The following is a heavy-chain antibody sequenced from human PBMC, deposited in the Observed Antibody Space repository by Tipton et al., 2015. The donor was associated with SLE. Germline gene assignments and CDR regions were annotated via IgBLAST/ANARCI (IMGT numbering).Heavy chain of an antibody. J-gene: IGHJ3*02. CDR3: ARPRVVATTYAFDI. CDR2: IKQDGSEK. CDR1: GFTFSSYG. D-gene: IGHD5-12*01. Sequence: SLRLSCAASGFTFSSYGMHWVRQAPGKGLEWVANIKQDGSEKYYVDSVKGRFTISRDNSKNTLYLQMNSLRAEDTAVYYCARPRVVATTYAFDIWGQGTMVTVSS. V-gene: IGHV3-7*01.